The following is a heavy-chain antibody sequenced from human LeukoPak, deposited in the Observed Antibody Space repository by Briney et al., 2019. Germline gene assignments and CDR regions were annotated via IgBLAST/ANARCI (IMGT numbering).Heavy chain of an antibody. CDR2: FDPEDGET. V-gene: IGHV1-24*01. Sequence: ASVKVSCKVSGYTLTELSMHWVRQAPGKGLEWMGGFDPEDGETIYAQKFQGRVTMTEDTSTDTAYMELSSLRSEDTAVYYCATDRPIYNGNYTTEYYFVNWGQGTLVTVSS. J-gene: IGHJ4*02. D-gene: IGHD1-7*01. CDR3: ATDRPIYNGNYTTEYYFVN. CDR1: GYTLTELS.